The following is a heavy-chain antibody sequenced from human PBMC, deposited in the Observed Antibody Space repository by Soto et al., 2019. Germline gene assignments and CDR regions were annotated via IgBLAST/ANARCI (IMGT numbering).Heavy chain of an antibody. J-gene: IGHJ4*02. V-gene: IGHV2-5*02. D-gene: IGHD1-1*01. CDR1: GVSLSTHGVG. CDR2: IYWDDDK. Sequence: QITLKESGPTLVKPTQTLALTCTFSGVSLSTHGVGVGWIRQPPGKALECLALIYWDDDKRYNPSLKSRLSITKDTSQNLVVLTMTNMDPVDTATYYCAHRLSGYNWNDAYFDYWGQGALVTVSS. CDR3: AHRLSGYNWNDAYFDY.